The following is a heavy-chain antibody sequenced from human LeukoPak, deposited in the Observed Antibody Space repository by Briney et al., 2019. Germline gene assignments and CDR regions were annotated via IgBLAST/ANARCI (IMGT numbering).Heavy chain of an antibody. CDR1: GFTVSSNY. CDR3: ARDYYGSSGYYTSS. J-gene: IGHJ5*02. D-gene: IGHD3-22*01. V-gene: IGHV3-53*01. Sequence: GGSLRLSCAASGFTVSSNYMSWVRQAPGKGLEWVSVIYSGGSTYYADSVKGRFTISRDNSKNTLYLQMNSLRAEDTAVYYCARDYYGSSGYYTSSWGQGTLVTVSS. CDR2: IYSGGST.